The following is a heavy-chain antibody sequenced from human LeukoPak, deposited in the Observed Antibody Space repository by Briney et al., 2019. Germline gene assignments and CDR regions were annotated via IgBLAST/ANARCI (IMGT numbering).Heavy chain of an antibody. D-gene: IGHD2-15*01. CDR1: GFTFSRYA. CDR3: ARGPGGSWPFDY. J-gene: IGHJ4*02. V-gene: IGHV3-21*01. Sequence: PGGSLRLSCAASGFTFSRYAMNWVRQAPGKGLEWVSYISTGGDNRFYADSLKGRFTISRDNSKNTLYLQMNSLRAEDTAVYYCARGPGGSWPFDYWGQGTLVTVSS. CDR2: ISTGGDNR.